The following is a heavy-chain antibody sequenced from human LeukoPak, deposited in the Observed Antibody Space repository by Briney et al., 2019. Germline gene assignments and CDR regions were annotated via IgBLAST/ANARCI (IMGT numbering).Heavy chain of an antibody. CDR1: GDSISNNYL. V-gene: IGHV4-4*02. Sequence: SGTLSLTCAVSGDSISNNYLWRWVRQFPGKGMEYIGEIYRTGRTNYNPSLKSRVTISIDKSENQFSLNLRSVTAADTAVYYCGRHDYGDSSAAFDIWGQGTMVTVSS. J-gene: IGHJ3*02. D-gene: IGHD4-17*01. CDR3: GRHDYGDSSAAFDI. CDR2: IYRTGRT.